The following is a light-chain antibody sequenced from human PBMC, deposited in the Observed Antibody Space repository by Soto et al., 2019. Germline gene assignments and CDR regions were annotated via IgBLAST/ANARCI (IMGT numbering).Light chain of an antibody. J-gene: IGLJ3*02. CDR3: SSYTSISTVV. V-gene: IGLV2-14*01. CDR1: SNDVGGFNY. Sequence: QSALTQPASVSGSPGQSITISCTGTSNDVGGFNYVSWYQQHPGKAPKLMIYEVRNRPSGVSNRFSGSKSGNTASLTIYGLQAEDEADYYCSSYTSISTVVFGGGTKLTVL. CDR2: EVR.